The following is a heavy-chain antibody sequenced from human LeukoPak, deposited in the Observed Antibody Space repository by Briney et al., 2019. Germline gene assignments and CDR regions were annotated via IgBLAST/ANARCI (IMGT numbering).Heavy chain of an antibody. V-gene: IGHV5-51*01. CDR1: GYSFTSYW. CDR3: ARPYYYDSGQYYFPY. D-gene: IGHD3-10*01. CDR2: IYPGDSDT. J-gene: IGHJ4*02. Sequence: GESLKISCKGSGYSFTSYWIGWVRQMPGKGLEWMAIIYPGDSDTRYSPSFQGQVTISADQSISTAYLQWSSLRASDTAMYYCARPYYYDSGQYYFPYWGQGTLVTVSS.